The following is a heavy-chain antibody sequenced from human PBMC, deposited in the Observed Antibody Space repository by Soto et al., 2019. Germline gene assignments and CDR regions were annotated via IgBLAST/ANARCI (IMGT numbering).Heavy chain of an antibody. CDR1: GGPFISHT. V-gene: IGHV1-69*08. Sequence: QDQLVQSGAEVKKPGSSVKVSCKAFGGPFISHTFSWVRQAPGQGLEWMGRIIPALGTTTYAQKFQGRVTITADESVTTVYMKLNSLRTEDTAVYYCARPDFGDYWYFDLCGRGTLVTVSS. D-gene: IGHD4-17*01. J-gene: IGHJ2*01. CDR2: IIPALGTT. CDR3: ARPDFGDYWYFDL.